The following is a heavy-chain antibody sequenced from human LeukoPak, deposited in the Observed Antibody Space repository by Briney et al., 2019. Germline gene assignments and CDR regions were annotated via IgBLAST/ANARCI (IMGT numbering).Heavy chain of an antibody. CDR1: GFSFANYG. Sequence: GGSLRLSCAASGFSFANYGMAWVRQAPGKGLEWVSAITGPADRTYYADSVRGRFTISRDNSKNTLYLQMNSLRAEDTAVYYCESMNGYFEYWGQGTLVNVSS. J-gene: IGHJ4*02. CDR3: ESMNGYFEY. D-gene: IGHD1-1*01. CDR2: ITGPADRT. V-gene: IGHV3-23*01.